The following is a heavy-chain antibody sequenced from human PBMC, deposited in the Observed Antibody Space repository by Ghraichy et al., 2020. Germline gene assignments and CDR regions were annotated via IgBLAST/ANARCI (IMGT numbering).Heavy chain of an antibody. Sequence: SETLSLTCAVYGGSFSGYYWRWIRQPPGKGLEWIGEINHSGSTNYNPSLKSRVTISVDTSKNQFSLKLSSVTAADTAVYYCARGRWRPKLGYSYGPGYFDYWGQGTLVTVSS. CDR1: GGSFSGYY. CDR2: INHSGST. CDR3: ARGRWRPKLGYSYGPGYFDY. J-gene: IGHJ4*02. D-gene: IGHD5-18*01. V-gene: IGHV4-34*01.